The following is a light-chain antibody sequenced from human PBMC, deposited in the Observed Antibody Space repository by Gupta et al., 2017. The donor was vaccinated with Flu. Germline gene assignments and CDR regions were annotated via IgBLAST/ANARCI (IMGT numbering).Light chain of an antibody. J-gene: IGKJ3*01. CDR1: QSVLYSYNNKNL. Sequence: SLGERATINCKSSQSVLYSYNNKNLLAWYQHKAGQAPRLLIYSASTREPGVPDRFTGSGSGTDFTLTISSLQAEDVAVYYCHQYVTYPLTFGPGTKVDVK. CDR2: SAS. V-gene: IGKV4-1*01. CDR3: HQYVTYPLT.